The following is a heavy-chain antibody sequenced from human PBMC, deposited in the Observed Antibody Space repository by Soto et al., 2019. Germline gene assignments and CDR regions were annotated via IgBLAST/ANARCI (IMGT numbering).Heavy chain of an antibody. Sequence: SETLSLTCTVSGGSISSYYWSWMRQPPGKGLEWIGYIYYSGSTNYNPSLKSRVTISVDTSKNQFSLKLSSVTAADTAVYYCAREVRGVITNWFDPWGQGTLVTVSS. V-gene: IGHV4-59*01. J-gene: IGHJ5*02. CDR3: AREVRGVITNWFDP. CDR1: GGSISSYY. D-gene: IGHD3-10*01. CDR2: IYYSGST.